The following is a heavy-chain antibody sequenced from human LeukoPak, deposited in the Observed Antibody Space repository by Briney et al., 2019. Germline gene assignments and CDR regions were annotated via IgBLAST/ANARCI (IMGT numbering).Heavy chain of an antibody. CDR2: INHSGST. CDR3: ARTPRGPYYGSRWTYYYYYMDV. V-gene: IGHV4-34*01. Sequence: PSETLSLTCAVYGGSFSGYYWSWLRQPPGKGLEWIGEINHSGSTNYNPSLKSRVTISVDTSKNQFSLKLSSVTAADTAVYYCARTPRGPYYGSRWTYYYYYMDVWGKGTTVTVSS. CDR1: GGSFSGYY. D-gene: IGHD3-3*01. J-gene: IGHJ6*03.